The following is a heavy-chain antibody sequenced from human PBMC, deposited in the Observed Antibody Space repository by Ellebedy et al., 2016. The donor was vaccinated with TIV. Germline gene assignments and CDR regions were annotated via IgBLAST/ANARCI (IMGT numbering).Heavy chain of an antibody. J-gene: IGHJ5*02. Sequence: SETLSLTXTVSGGSISSYYWSWIRQPAGKGLEWIGRIYTSGSTNYNPSLKSRVTMSVDTSKNQFSLKLSSVTAADTAVYYCARRAPRQWLVSGGGFNPWGQGTLVTVSS. CDR2: IYTSGST. CDR1: GGSISSYY. D-gene: IGHD6-19*01. V-gene: IGHV4-4*07. CDR3: ARRAPRQWLVSGGGFNP.